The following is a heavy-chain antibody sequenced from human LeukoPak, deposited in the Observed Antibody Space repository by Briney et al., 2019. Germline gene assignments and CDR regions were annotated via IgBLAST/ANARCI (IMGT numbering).Heavy chain of an antibody. CDR2: IYFSGST. D-gene: IGHD6-13*01. J-gene: IGHJ4*02. CDR1: GGSISSYY. CDR3: ARVRRVGSSLRFDY. V-gene: IGHV4-59*12. Sequence: SETLSLTCTVSGGSISSYYWSWIRQPPGKGLEWIGYIYFSGSTNYNPSLKSRVTILVDTSKNQFSLKLSSVTAADTAVYYCARVRRVGSSLRFDYWGQGTLVTVSS.